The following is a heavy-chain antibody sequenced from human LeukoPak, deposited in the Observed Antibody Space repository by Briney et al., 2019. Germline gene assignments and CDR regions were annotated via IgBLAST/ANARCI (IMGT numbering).Heavy chain of an antibody. J-gene: IGHJ4*02. D-gene: IGHD2-2*02. CDR1: GFTFSSYS. CDR2: ISSSSSYI. V-gene: IGHV3-21*01. CDR3: ARDDRYCSSTSCYTRGLDY. Sequence: PGGSLRLSCAASGFTFSSYSMNRVRQAPGKGLEWVSSISSSSSYIYYADSVKGRFTISRDNAKNSLYLQMNSLRAEDTAVYYCARDDRYCSSTSCYTRGLDYWGQGTLVTVSS.